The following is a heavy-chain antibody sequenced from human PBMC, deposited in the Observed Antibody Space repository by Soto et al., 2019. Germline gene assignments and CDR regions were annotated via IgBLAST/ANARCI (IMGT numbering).Heavy chain of an antibody. CDR1: GFTFSRYG. Sequence: QVQLVESGGGVVQPGRSLRLSCAASGFTFSRYGMHWVRQAPGKGLERVAVIWYDGSNKDYADSVKGRFTISRDNSKNTLHRQMNSLRAEDTAVYYGARDVMVTAMVMWYFDLWGSGTLVTVSS. CDR2: IWYDGSNK. V-gene: IGHV3-33*01. D-gene: IGHD2-21*02. J-gene: IGHJ2*01. CDR3: ARDVMVTAMVMWYFDL.